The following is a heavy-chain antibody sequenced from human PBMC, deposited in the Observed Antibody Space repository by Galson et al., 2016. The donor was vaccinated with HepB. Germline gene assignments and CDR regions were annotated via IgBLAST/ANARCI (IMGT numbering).Heavy chain of an antibody. CDR1: GGSISRYDLY. CDR2: IYASGIA. J-gene: IGHJ4*02. CDR3: AKEFTY. Sequence: TLSLTCSFSGGSISRYDLYWSWIRQPAGKGLEWIGRIYASGIAHYNPSLKSRVSMSIDTSKDQVSLKLTSVTAAAAAVYYCAKEFTYWGQGTLVTVSS. V-gene: IGHV4-61*02.